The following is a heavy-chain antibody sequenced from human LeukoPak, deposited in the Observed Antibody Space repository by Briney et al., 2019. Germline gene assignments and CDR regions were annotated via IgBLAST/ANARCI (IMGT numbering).Heavy chain of an antibody. V-gene: IGHV4-59*08. CDR2: IYYSGST. D-gene: IGHD6-19*01. CDR3: ARYGGSGWVIDN. CDR1: GTSISANY. Sequence: SETLSLTCTVSGTSISANYWSWIRQPPGKGLEWIGHIYYSGSTSYNPSLKSRVTISVDTSKKQFSLKLTSVTAADTAVYYCARYGGSGWVIDNWGQGTLVTVSS. J-gene: IGHJ4*02.